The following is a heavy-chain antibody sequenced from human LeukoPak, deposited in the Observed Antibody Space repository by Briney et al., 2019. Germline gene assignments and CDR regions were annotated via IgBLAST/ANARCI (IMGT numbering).Heavy chain of an antibody. Sequence: SETLPLTCTVSGGSISSSSYYWGWIRQPPGKGLEWIGSIYYSGSTYYNPSLKSRVTISVDTSKNQFSLKLSSVTAADTAVYYCARHYCSSTSCIAYFDYWGQGTLVTVSS. CDR1: GGSISSSSYY. CDR3: ARHYCSSTSCIAYFDY. V-gene: IGHV4-39*01. D-gene: IGHD2-2*01. J-gene: IGHJ4*02. CDR2: IYYSGST.